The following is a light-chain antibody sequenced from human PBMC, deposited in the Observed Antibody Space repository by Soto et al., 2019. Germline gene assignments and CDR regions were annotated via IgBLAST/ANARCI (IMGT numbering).Light chain of an antibody. V-gene: IGLV4-60*03. CDR1: SGHRSYT. CDR2: LEGSGSD. CDR3: ETWDPTTRL. J-gene: IGLJ2*01. Sequence: QPVLTQSSSASASLGSSVKLTCTLSSGHRSYTIAWHQQQPVKAPRFLMKLEGSGSDNTGSGIPDRFSGSSSGAERYLTSSGLQSEDEADYYCETWDPTTRLFGGGTKLPVL.